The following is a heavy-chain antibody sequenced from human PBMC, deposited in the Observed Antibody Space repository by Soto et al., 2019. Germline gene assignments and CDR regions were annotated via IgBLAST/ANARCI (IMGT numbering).Heavy chain of an antibody. J-gene: IGHJ2*01. D-gene: IGHD3-22*01. CDR3: ARAPKDTSEYYYWYFDL. CDR1: GFTFSSYS. CDR2: ISTSSSTI. V-gene: IGHV3-48*02. Sequence: EVQLVESGGGLVQPGGSLRLSCAASGFTFSSYSMNWVRQAPGKGLEWVSYISTSSSTIYYADSVKGRFTISRDNAKNSLYLQMNSLREEDTAVYYCARAPKDTSEYYYWYFDLWGRGTLVTVSS.